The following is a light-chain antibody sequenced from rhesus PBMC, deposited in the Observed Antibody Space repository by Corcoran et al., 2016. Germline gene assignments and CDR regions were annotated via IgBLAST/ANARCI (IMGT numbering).Light chain of an antibody. CDR2: KAS. Sequence: DIQVTQSPSYLSASVGDRVTITCRASENVNNYLNWYQQKQGKAPTLLISKASPLVSGVPSRFSGCGSVTVYTFTIRSLQPEDVASSYCQQGYGTPFPFGPGTKLDIK. CDR1: ENVNNY. CDR3: QQGYGTPFP. V-gene: IGKV1-74*01. J-gene: IGKJ3*01.